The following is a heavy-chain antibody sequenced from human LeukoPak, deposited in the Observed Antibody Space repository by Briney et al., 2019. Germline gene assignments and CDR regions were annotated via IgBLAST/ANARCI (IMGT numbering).Heavy chain of an antibody. J-gene: IGHJ6*03. V-gene: IGHV3-23*01. Sequence: GGSLRLSCAASGFAFTNYVMNWVRQAPGKGLEWVSGISGSGSSTYYAASVRGRFTISRDSSKNTVFLQMSSLRAEDTAAYYCAKGPNSDFWSGYSHYMDVWGKGTTAFVSS. CDR2: ISGSGSST. D-gene: IGHD3-3*01. CDR3: AKGPNSDFWSGYSHYMDV. CDR1: GFAFTNYV.